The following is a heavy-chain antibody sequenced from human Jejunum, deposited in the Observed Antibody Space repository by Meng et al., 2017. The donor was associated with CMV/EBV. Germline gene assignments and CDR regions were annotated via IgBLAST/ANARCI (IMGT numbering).Heavy chain of an antibody. J-gene: IGHJ5*02. Sequence: GYTLTGYYIRWVRQAPRQGPEWMGRINPNTGGTDNEQKFQGRVDTTRDTSSNTEEIELSSLTSEETEVYFSARVLFSVYVRENWLDHWGQETLVTVSS. CDR3: ARVLFSVYVRENWLDH. D-gene: IGHD5/OR15-5a*01. V-gene: IGHV1-2*05. CDR2: INPNTGGT. CDR1: GYTLTGYY.